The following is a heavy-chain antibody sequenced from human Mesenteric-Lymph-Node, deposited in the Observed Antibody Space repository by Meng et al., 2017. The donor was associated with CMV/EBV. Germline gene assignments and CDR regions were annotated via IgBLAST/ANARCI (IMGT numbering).Heavy chain of an antibody. CDR1: GSFSGYH. D-gene: IGHD3-10*01. CDR2: INHSGST. Sequence: GSFSGYHWSWIRQPPGKGLGWIGEINHSGSTNYTPSLKSRVTISVDTSKNQFSLKLSSVTAADTAVYYCARGREITMVRGIIYSFDYWGQGTLVTVSS. V-gene: IGHV4-34*01. CDR3: ARGREITMVRGIIYSFDY. J-gene: IGHJ4*02.